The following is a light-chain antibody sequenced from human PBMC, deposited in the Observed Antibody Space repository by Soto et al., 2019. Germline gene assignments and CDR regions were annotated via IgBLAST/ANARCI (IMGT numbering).Light chain of an antibody. CDR1: QSVSTSY. CDR2: GAS. Sequence: NVLTQSPGTLSLSPGERATLSCRASQSVSTSYLAWYQQKPGQAPRLLIYGASSRATGIPDRFSGSGSGTDFTLRIIRLEPEDFAVYYCQQYGSSPYTFGQGTKVDIK. CDR3: QQYGSSPYT. J-gene: IGKJ2*01. V-gene: IGKV3-20*01.